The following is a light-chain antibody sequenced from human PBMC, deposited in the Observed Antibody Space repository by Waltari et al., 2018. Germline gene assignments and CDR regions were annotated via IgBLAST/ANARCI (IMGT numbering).Light chain of an antibody. J-gene: IGLJ2*01. CDR1: SPNIGNDY. Sequence: QSVLTQPPSVSAAPGQKVTISCSGSSPNIGNDYVSWYHHPPGAAPKLLIYDNNKRPSGIPDRFSASKSGTSATLDITGLQIGDEADYYCATWDNTLRDVVFGGGTKLTVL. CDR2: DNN. V-gene: IGLV1-51*01. CDR3: ATWDNTLRDVV.